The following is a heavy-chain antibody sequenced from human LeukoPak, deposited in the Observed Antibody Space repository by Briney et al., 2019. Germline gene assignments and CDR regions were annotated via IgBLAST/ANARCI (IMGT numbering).Heavy chain of an antibody. D-gene: IGHD2-21*01. V-gene: IGHV1-69*01. Sequence: SVKVSCKASGGTFSSYAISWVRQAPGQGLEWMRGIIPIFGTANYAQKFQGRVTITADESTSTAYMELSSLRSEDTAVYYCARARGLLKAHFDYWGQGTLVTVSS. CDR3: ARARGLLKAHFDY. CDR2: IIPIFGTA. CDR1: GGTFSSYA. J-gene: IGHJ4*02.